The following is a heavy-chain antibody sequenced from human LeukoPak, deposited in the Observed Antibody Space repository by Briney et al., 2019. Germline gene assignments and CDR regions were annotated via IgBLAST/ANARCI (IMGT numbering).Heavy chain of an antibody. D-gene: IGHD3-10*01. CDR2: ISSSGTTI. V-gene: IGHV3-48*01. J-gene: IGHJ4*02. Sequence: SGGSLRLSCAASGFSFSGYSMTWVHQAPGKGLEWVSYISSSGTTIYYAGSVKGRFTISRDNGKNSLYLQMNSLRAEDTAVYYCANYGSGSYYSFDYWGQGTLVTVSS. CDR1: GFSFSGYS. CDR3: ANYGSGSYYSFDY.